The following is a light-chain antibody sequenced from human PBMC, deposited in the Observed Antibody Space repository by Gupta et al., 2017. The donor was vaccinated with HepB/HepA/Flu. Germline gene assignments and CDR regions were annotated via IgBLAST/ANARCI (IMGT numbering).Light chain of an antibody. J-gene: IGLJ2*01. CDR1: SSDVGGYNY. CDR2: DVS. V-gene: IGLV2-14*03. CDR3: SSYTSSTTTYVV. Sequence: QSALTQPASVSGSPGQSITLSCTGTSSDVGGYNYVSWYQQHPGEAPKLMIYDVSYRPSGVSNRFSGSKSGNTASLTISGLRAEDEADYYCSSYTSSTTTYVVFGGGTKLTVL.